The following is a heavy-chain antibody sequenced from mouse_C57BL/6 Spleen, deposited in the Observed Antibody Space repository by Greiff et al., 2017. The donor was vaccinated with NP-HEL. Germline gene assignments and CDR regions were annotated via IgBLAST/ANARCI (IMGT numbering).Heavy chain of an antibody. J-gene: IGHJ4*01. CDR2: IHPGSGST. CDR1: GYTFTSYW. D-gene: IGHD1-1*01. V-gene: IGHV1-55*01. Sequence: QVQLQQPGAELVKPGASVKMSCKASGYTFTSYWITWVKQRPGQGLEWIGDIHPGSGSTNYNEKFKSKATLTVDTSSSTAYMQLSSLTSEDSAVYYCAREGGSSYGAMDYWGQGTSVTVSS. CDR3: AREGGSSYGAMDY.